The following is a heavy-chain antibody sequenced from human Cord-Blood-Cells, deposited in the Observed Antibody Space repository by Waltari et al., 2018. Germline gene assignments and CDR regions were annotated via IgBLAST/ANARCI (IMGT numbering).Heavy chain of an antibody. V-gene: IGHV5-51*01. J-gene: IGHJ3*02. CDR3: ARHDTNYYDSSGYYPYAFDI. Sequence: EVQLVQSGVEVKKHGEYPKIFCPGVGDSVPSKCSGWVRQSHGAGLRWMGIIYPGYSDTRYSPSFQGQVTISADKSISTAYLQWSSLKSSDTAMYYCARHDTNYYDSSGYYPYAFDIWGQGTMVTVSS. D-gene: IGHD3-22*01. CDR2: IYPGYSDT. CDR1: GDSVPSKC.